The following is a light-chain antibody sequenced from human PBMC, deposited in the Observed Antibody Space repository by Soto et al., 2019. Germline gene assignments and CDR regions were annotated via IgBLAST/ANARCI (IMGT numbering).Light chain of an antibody. CDR1: QSRLHSNGYNY. J-gene: IGKJ2*01. CDR3: MQGTHWPPYT. CDR2: LGS. Sequence: DIVITQSPLSLPVTPGEPASSSFRSSQSRLHSNGYNYLDWYLQKPGQSPQLLIYLGSNRASGVPDSFSGSGSGTDFTLKISRVEAEDVGVYYCMQGTHWPPYTFGQGTKVDIK. V-gene: IGKV2-28*01.